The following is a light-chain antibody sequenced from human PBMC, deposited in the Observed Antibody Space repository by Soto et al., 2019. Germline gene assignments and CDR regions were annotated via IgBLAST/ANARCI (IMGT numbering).Light chain of an antibody. Sequence: DIVMTQSPLSLPVTPGEPASISCRSSQSLLHSNGYNYLDWYLQKPGQSLQLLIYLGSNRASGVTDRVSGSGSGTDFTLKISRVEAEDVGVYYCMQALQTPYTFGQGTKLEIK. J-gene: IGKJ2*01. CDR3: MQALQTPYT. CDR1: QSLLHSNGYNY. V-gene: IGKV2-28*01. CDR2: LGS.